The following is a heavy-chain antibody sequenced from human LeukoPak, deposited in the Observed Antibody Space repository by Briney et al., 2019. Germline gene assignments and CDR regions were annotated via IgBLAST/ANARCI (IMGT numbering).Heavy chain of an antibody. CDR3: ARGEYSGSYYGFDY. V-gene: IGHV3-23*01. J-gene: IGHJ4*02. Sequence: GGSLRLSCAASGFTFSNYAMRWVRQAPGKGLEWVSGISGSGDSTYYADSVKGRFTISRENAKNSLYLQMNSLRAGDTAVYYCARGEYSGSYYGFDYWGQGTLVTVSS. D-gene: IGHD1-26*01. CDR2: ISGSGDST. CDR1: GFTFSNYA.